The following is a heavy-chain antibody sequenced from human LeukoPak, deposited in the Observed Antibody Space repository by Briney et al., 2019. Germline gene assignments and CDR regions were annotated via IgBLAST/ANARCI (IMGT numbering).Heavy chain of an antibody. J-gene: IGHJ3*02. V-gene: IGHV1-2*02. CDR3: ARESDSSPDAFDI. D-gene: IGHD6-13*01. Sequence: ASVKVSCTASGYIFTVYYMHWVRQAPGQGREWMGWINPNSGGTKYAQKFQGRVTMTRDRSNSTAHMELSSLRSDDTAVYYCARESDSSPDAFDIWGQGTMVTVSS. CDR2: INPNSGGT. CDR1: GYIFTVYY.